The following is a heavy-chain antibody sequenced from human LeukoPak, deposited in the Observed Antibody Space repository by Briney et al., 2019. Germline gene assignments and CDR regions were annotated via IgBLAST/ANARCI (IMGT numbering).Heavy chain of an antibody. CDR2: IYYTGTT. D-gene: IGHD3-22*01. V-gene: IGHV4-39*01. Sequence: SETLSLTCTVSGGSISSVSYYWGWIRQPPGKGLGWIGNIYYTGTTYCNPSLKSRVTISVDTSKNQFSLNLSSVTAADTAVYYCARRHYYDSSVRGWGQGTLVTVSS. CDR3: ARRHYYDSSVRG. CDR1: GGSISSVSYY. J-gene: IGHJ4*02.